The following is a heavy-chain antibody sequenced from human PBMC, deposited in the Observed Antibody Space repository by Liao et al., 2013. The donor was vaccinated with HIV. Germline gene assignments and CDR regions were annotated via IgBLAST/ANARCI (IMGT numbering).Heavy chain of an antibody. V-gene: IGHV4-34*01. CDR2: IKESGSA. CDR3: ARGTDYGDYDGGYYFDS. CDR1: GGSLSGYY. Sequence: QVQLQQWGAGLLKPSETLSLTCAVYGGSLSGYYWSWIRQPPGKGLEWTGEIKESGSANYNPSLKSRLTMSVDTSKNQFSLKVTSVTAADTAVYYCARGTDYGDYDGGYYFDSWGRGSLVTVSS. D-gene: IGHD4-17*01. J-gene: IGHJ4*02.